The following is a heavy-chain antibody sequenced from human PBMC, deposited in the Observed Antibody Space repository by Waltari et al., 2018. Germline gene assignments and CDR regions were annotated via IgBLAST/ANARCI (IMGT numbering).Heavy chain of an antibody. D-gene: IGHD3-3*01. CDR3: ARDTPSITIFGPYYFDY. V-gene: IGHV1-69*08. CDR2: IIPIFGTA. Sequence: QVQLVQSGAEVKKPGSSVKVSCKASGGTFSSYAISWVRQAPGQGLEWMGRIIPIFGTANYAQKFQGRVTITADKSTSTAYMELSSLRSEDTAVYYCARDTPSITIFGPYYFDYWGQGTLVTVSS. CDR1: GGTFSSYA. J-gene: IGHJ4*02.